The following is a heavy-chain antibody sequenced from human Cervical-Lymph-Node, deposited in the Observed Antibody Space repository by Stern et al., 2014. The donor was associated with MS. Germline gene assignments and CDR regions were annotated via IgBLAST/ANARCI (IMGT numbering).Heavy chain of an antibody. Sequence: VQLEESGDEVKKPGSSVKVSCKASGGPFSSYAISWARQAPGQGLEWMGGITPIFGTANYSQKFQGRVTITADESTSTAYMELSSLRSEDTAVYYCARGELKEGLVRGMDVWGQGTTVTVSS. CDR2: ITPIFGTA. CDR3: ARGELKEGLVRGMDV. J-gene: IGHJ6*02. CDR1: GGPFSSYA. D-gene: IGHD1-26*01. V-gene: IGHV1-69*01.